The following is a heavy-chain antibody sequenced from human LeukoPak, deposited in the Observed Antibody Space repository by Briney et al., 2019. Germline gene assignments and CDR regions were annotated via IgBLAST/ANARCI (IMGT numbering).Heavy chain of an antibody. Sequence: SETLSPTCTVSGGSISSYYWSWIRQPPGKGLEWIGYIYYSGSTNYNPSLKSRVTISVDTSKNQFSLKLSSVTAADTAVYYCARQLDDFWSGYYSGLFDYWGQGTLVTVSS. CDR3: ARQLDDFWSGYYSGLFDY. CDR2: IYYSGST. V-gene: IGHV4-59*08. D-gene: IGHD3-3*01. J-gene: IGHJ4*02. CDR1: GGSISSYY.